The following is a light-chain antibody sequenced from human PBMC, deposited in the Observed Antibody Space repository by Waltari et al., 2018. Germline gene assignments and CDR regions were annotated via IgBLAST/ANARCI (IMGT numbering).Light chain of an antibody. J-gene: IGLJ2*01. CDR1: TSDGGNSNF. V-gene: IGLV2-23*02. CDR3: CSYVQKDIWL. CDR2: EVI. Sequence: QSALTQPASVSGAPGQSITISCAATTSDGGNSNFVSWYQHHPGKVPKLLIYEVIKRPSNISDRFTGSKSVNTASLSISGLQADDEADYYCCSYVQKDIWLFGRGTKVTVL.